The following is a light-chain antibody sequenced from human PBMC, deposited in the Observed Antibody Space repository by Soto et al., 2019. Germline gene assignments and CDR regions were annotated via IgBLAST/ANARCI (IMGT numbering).Light chain of an antibody. CDR2: EVV. CDR1: KSDIGIYDF. CDR3: KSYAGSNTYV. Sequence: QSVLTQPPSASGSPGQSVTLSCTGSKSDIGIYDFVSWYQHHPGNAPRLIIYEVVQRPSGVPDRFSGSNSGNTASLTVSGLQAADEADYFCKSYAGSNTYVFGTGTKLTVL. V-gene: IGLV2-8*01. J-gene: IGLJ1*01.